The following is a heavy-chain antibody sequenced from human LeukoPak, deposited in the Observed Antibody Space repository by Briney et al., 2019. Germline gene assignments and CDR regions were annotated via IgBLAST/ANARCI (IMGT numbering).Heavy chain of an antibody. Sequence: SETLSLTCTVSGGSISSYYWSWIRQPPGKGLEWIGYIYYSGSTNYNPSLKSRVTISVDTSKNQFSLKLSSVTAAYTAVHYCARIYGSGSYYPYYFDYWGQGTLVTVSS. V-gene: IGHV4-59*01. CDR1: GGSISSYY. D-gene: IGHD3-10*01. CDR3: ARIYGSGSYYPYYFDY. J-gene: IGHJ4*02. CDR2: IYYSGST.